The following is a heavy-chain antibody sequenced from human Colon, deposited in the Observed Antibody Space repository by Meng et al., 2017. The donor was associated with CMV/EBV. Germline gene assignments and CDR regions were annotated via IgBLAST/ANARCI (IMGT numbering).Heavy chain of an antibody. CDR2: IKQDGSEK. D-gene: IGHD3-10*01. CDR1: GFTFSNYW. CDR3: ARGESYPWARHEYYGLDV. Sequence: GESLKISCAASGFTFSNYWMSWVRQAPGKGLEWVANIKQDGSEKYYVDSVKGRFTMSRDNAKNSLYLQMNSLRAEDTAVYYCARGESYPWARHEYYGLDVWGQGTTVTVSS. V-gene: IGHV3-7*04. J-gene: IGHJ6*02.